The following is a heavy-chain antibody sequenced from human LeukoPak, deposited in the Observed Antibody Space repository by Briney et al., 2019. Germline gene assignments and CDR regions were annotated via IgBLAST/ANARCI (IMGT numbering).Heavy chain of an antibody. J-gene: IGHJ4*02. Sequence: GGSLRLSCAASGFTFSNAWMSWVRQAPGRGLEWVGRIKSKTDGGTTDYAAPVKGRFTISRDDSKNTLYLQMNSLKTEDTAVYYCTTGYSSGWYLEVDYWGQGTLVTVSS. CDR3: TTGYSSGWYLEVDY. CDR2: IKSKTDGGTT. V-gene: IGHV3-15*01. D-gene: IGHD6-19*01. CDR1: GFTFSNAW.